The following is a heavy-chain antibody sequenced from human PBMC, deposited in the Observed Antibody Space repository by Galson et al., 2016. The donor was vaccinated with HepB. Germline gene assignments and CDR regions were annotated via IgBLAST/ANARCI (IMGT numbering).Heavy chain of an antibody. V-gene: IGHV3-23*01. D-gene: IGHD2-2*01. CDR1: GFTFTTYA. J-gene: IGHJ4*02. CDR2: ISSYTGTT. CDR3: AKDGAIYGSCTSTSCSSYSDY. Sequence: SLRLSCAVSGFTFTTYAMSWVRQAPGKGLEWVSVISSYTGTTDYADSVKGRFTISRDNSKNTLFLQMNSLRAEDTAIYYCAKDGAIYGSCTSTSCSSYSDYWGQGTLVTVSS.